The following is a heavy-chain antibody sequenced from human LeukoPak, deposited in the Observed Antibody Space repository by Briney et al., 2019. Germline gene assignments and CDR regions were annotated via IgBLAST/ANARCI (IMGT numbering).Heavy chain of an antibody. CDR3: AKGARGSGGSCQFDY. J-gene: IGHJ4*02. V-gene: IGHV3-23*01. CDR1: GFTFSSYA. CDR2: ITGSGGST. D-gene: IGHD2-15*01. Sequence: GGSLRLSCAASGFTFSSYAMTWVRQAPGKGLEWVSAITGSGGSTSYADSVKGRFTISRDNSKNTLYLQMNSLRVKDTAVYYCAKGARGSGGSCQFDYWGQGTLVTVSS.